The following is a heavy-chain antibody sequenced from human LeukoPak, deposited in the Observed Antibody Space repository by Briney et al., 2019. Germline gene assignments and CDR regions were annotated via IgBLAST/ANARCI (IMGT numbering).Heavy chain of an antibody. CDR2: INWNGAGT. CDR3: ARARNWGGDY. Sequence: PGGSLRLSCAASGFIFDNYGMSWVRQAPGKGLEWVSGINWNGAGTGYADSVKGRFTISRDSAKNSVFLQMNSLKAEDTAVYYCARARNWGGDYWGQGTLVTVSS. D-gene: IGHD7-27*01. CDR1: GFIFDNYG. J-gene: IGHJ4*02. V-gene: IGHV3-20*04.